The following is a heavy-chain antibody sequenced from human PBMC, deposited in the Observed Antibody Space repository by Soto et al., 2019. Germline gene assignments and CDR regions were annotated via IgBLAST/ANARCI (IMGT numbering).Heavy chain of an antibody. CDR3: ARVGSDLRFAGTGY. CDR2: IWYDGSNK. V-gene: IGHV3-33*01. J-gene: IGHJ4*02. D-gene: IGHD6-13*01. CDR1: GFTFSSYG. Sequence: QVQLVESGGGVVQPGRSLRLSCAASGFTFSSYGMHWVRQAPGKGLEWVAVIWYDGSNKYYADSVKGRFTISRDNSKNTLYLQMNSLRAEDTAVYYCARVGSDLRFAGTGYWGQGTLVTVSS.